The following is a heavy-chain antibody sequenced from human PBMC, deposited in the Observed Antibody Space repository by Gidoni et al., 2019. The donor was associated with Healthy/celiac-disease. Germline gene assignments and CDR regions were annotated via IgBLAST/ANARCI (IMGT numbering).Heavy chain of an antibody. V-gene: IGHV1-46*01. D-gene: IGHD6-19*01. CDR1: GYTFTSYY. Sequence: GASVKVSCKASGYTFTSYYMHWVRQAPGQGLEWMGIINPSGGSTSYAQKFQGRVTMTRDTSTSTVYMELSSLRSEDTAVYYCAREPQAVAGTGDAFDIWGQGTMVTVSS. CDR3: AREPQAVAGTGDAFDI. CDR2: INPSGGST. J-gene: IGHJ3*02.